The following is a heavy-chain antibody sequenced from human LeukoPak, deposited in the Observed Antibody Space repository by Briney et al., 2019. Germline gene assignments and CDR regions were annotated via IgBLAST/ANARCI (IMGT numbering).Heavy chain of an antibody. CDR3: ARGPGSSGGAYVGDY. CDR1: GFTFSNHW. Sequence: SGGSLRLSCAASGFTFSNHWMHWVRQVPGKGLVWVSRIGGNGNNKNYADSVEGRFSISRDNAKSTLYLQMNSLRAEDTAVYYCARGPGSSGGAYVGDYWGHGTLVTVSS. J-gene: IGHJ4*01. CDR2: IGGNGNNK. D-gene: IGHD3-22*01. V-gene: IGHV3-74*01.